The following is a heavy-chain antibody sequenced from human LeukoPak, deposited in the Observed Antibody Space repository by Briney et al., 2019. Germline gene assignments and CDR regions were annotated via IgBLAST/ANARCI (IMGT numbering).Heavy chain of an antibody. J-gene: IGHJ5*02. Sequence: ASVKVACKASGYTFTGYGISWVRQAPGQGLEWMGWISAYNGNTNYAQKLQGRVTMTTDTSTSTAYMELRSLRSDDTAVYYCARSSGGTYHDFWIGYYGDWFDPWGQGTLGTVSS. CDR3: ARSSGGTYHDFWIGYYGDWFDP. CDR1: GYTFTGYG. D-gene: IGHD3-3*01. V-gene: IGHV1-18*01. CDR2: ISAYNGNT.